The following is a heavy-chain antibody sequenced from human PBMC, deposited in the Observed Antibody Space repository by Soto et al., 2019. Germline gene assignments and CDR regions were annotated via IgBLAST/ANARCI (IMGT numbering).Heavy chain of an antibody. J-gene: IGHJ6*02. CDR1: GFTFSSYE. D-gene: IGHD3-3*01. Sequence: PGGSLRLSCAASGFTFSSYEMNWVRQAPGKGLEWVSYISSSGSTIYYADSVKGRFTISRDNAKNSLYLQMNSLRAEDTAVYYCARGTIFGVVTKLYYYYYGMDVWGQGTTVTVSS. V-gene: IGHV3-48*03. CDR3: ARGTIFGVVTKLYYYYYGMDV. CDR2: ISSSGSTI.